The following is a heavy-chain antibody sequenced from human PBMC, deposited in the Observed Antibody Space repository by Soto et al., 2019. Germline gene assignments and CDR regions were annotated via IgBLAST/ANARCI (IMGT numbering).Heavy chain of an antibody. CDR2: VSAYNGNT. J-gene: IGHJ4*02. CDR3: ARGVGYCSGGSCPLDY. Sequence: ASVKVSCKASGYTFTSYGISWVRQAPGQGLEWMGWVSAYNGNTNYAQKLQGRVTMTTDTSTSTAYMELRSLRSDDTAVYYCARGVGYCSGGSCPLDYWGQGTLVTVSS. CDR1: GYTFTSYG. D-gene: IGHD2-15*01. V-gene: IGHV1-18*01.